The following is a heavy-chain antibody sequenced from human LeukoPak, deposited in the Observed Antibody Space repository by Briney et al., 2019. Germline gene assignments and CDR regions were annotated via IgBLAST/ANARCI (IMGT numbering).Heavy chain of an antibody. CDR1: GYTFTGYY. CDR2: INPNSGGT. V-gene: IGHV1-2*02. Sequence: ASVKVSCKASGYTFTGYYMHWVRQAPGQGLEWMGWINPNSGGTNYAQKFQGRVTMTRDTSISTAYMELSRLRSDNTAVYYCARGSRRWGSSWGYWGQGTLVTVSS. J-gene: IGHJ4*02. D-gene: IGHD6-13*01. CDR3: ARGSRRWGSSWGY.